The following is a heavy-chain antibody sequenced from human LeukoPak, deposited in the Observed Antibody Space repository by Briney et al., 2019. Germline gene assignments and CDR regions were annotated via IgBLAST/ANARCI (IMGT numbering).Heavy chain of an antibody. D-gene: IGHD3-16*01. CDR2: IYYSGST. V-gene: IGHV4-34*01. Sequence: PGGSLRLSCAASGFTFSSSWMTWIRQPPGKGLEWIGSIYYSGSTNYNPSLKSRVTISVDTSKNQFSLKVSSVTAADTAVYYCARVKDPGGYYYYYYMDIWGKGNTVTVSS. J-gene: IGHJ6*03. CDR1: GFTFSSSW. CDR3: ARVKDPGGYYYYYYMDI.